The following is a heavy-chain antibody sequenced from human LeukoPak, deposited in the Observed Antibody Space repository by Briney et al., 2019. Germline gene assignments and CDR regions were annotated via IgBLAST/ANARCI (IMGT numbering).Heavy chain of an antibody. V-gene: IGHV3-23*01. CDR3: AKDGDVDTATNFDY. Sequence: GGSLRLSCAAVGFTFSSYAMSWVRQPPGKGLEWVSAISGSGGSTYYADSVKGRFTISRDNSKNTLYLQMNSLRAEDTAVYYCAKDGDVDTATNFDYWGQGTLVTVSS. CDR1: GFTFSSYA. CDR2: ISGSGGST. J-gene: IGHJ4*02. D-gene: IGHD5-18*01.